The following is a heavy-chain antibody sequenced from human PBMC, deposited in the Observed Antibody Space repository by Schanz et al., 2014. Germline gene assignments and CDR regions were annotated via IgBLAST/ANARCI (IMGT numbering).Heavy chain of an antibody. Sequence: QVQLQESGPGLVKPSGTLSLTCAVSGASISSSNWWSWVRQPPGKGLEWIGEIYHSGNTNYNASLKSRVTISVEKTKTQSPVKLSSGAAADTAVYYCARDRGHGDLPGDIWGQGTMVTVSS. D-gene: IGHD4-17*01. J-gene: IGHJ3*02. CDR2: IYHSGNT. CDR1: GASISSSNW. CDR3: ARDRGHGDLPGDI. V-gene: IGHV4-4*02.